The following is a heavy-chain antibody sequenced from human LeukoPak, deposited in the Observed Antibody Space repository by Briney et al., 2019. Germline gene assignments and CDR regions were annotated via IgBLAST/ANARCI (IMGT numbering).Heavy chain of an antibody. Sequence: ASVKVSCKASGYNFTGYYMHWVRQAPGQGLEWMGWINPNSGGTNYAQKFQGRVTMTRDTSTTTVYMELSSLRSEDTAVYYCAREGDTVMARRYFDYWGQGTLVTVSS. CDR2: INPNSGGT. J-gene: IGHJ4*02. CDR3: AREGDTVMARRYFDY. CDR1: GYNFTGYY. D-gene: IGHD5-18*01. V-gene: IGHV1-2*02.